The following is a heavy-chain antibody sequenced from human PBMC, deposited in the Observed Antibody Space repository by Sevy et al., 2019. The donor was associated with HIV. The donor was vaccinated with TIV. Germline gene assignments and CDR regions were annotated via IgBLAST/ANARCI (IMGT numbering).Heavy chain of an antibody. V-gene: IGHV4-61*01. Sequence: SETLSLTCTVSGGSVSSGSYYWSWIRQPPGKGLEWIGYSYYSGSSNYNPSLKSRVTISVDTSKNQFSLKLSSVTAADSAVYYCARVIVVSINKTLDYWGQGTLVTVSS. CDR1: GGSVSSGSYY. D-gene: IGHD3-22*01. J-gene: IGHJ4*02. CDR2: SYYSGSS. CDR3: ARVIVVSINKTLDY.